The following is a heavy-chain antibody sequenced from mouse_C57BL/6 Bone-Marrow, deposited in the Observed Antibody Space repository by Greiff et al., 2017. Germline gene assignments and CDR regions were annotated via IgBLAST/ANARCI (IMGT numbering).Heavy chain of an antibody. Sequence: QVQLQQSGAGLVKPGASVKVSCKASGYTFTSYWMHWVKQRPGQGLEWIGRIHHSDSDTNYNQKFKGKATLTVDKSSSTAYMQLSSLTSEDTEVYYCAIWGSGAMADWGQGTSVTVSS. CDR1: GYTFTSYW. V-gene: IGHV1-74*01. J-gene: IGHJ4*01. CDR2: IHHSDSDT. D-gene: IGHD3-2*02. CDR3: AIWGSGAMAD.